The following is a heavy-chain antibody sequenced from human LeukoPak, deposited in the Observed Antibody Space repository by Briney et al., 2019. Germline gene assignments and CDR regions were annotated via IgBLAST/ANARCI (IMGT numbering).Heavy chain of an antibody. CDR1: GLIFSSNE. V-gene: IGHV3-7*01. Sequence: WGSLRLSSAASGLIFSSNEMSWVRQAPGKGLEWVANINQDGSEKYYVDSVKGRFTISRDNAKNSLYLQMYTLRAEDPSVYHFAIDREGDGAVTLDCWGEGTLVTVSS. CDR3: AIDREGDGAVTLDC. CDR2: INQDGSEK. J-gene: IGHJ4*02. D-gene: IGHD3-16*01.